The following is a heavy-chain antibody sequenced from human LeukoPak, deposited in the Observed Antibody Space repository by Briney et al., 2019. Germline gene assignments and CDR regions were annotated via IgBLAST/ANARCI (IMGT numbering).Heavy chain of an antibody. J-gene: IGHJ4*02. CDR2: ISGSGGST. V-gene: IGHV3-23*01. CDR3: AKVALLWFGELDFDY. D-gene: IGHD3-10*01. CDR1: GFTVSNNY. Sequence: GSLRLSCAASGFTVSNNYMSWVRQAPGKGLEWVSAISGSGGSTYYADSVKGRFTISRDNSKNTLYLQMNSLRAEDTAVYYCAKVALLWFGELDFDYWGQGTLVTVSS.